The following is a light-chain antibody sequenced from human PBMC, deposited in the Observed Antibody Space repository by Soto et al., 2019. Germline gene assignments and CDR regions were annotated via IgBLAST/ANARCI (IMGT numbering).Light chain of an antibody. Sequence: QSALTQPPSASGSPGQSVAISCTGTSSDVGAYDYVSWYQHHPGKAPKLLIYEVSYRPSGVSNRFSGSKSGNTASLTISGLQAEDESHYYCSSYTITSTVIFGGGTKVTVL. CDR3: SSYTITSTVI. J-gene: IGLJ2*01. CDR2: EVS. V-gene: IGLV2-14*01. CDR1: SSDVGAYDY.